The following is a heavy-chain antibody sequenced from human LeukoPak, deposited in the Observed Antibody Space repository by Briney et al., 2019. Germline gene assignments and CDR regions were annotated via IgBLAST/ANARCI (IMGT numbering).Heavy chain of an antibody. CDR2: IYYSGST. V-gene: IGHV4-39*01. CDR3: ARHSPGAFGAFDI. Sequence: SETLSLTCTVSGGSISSTTYYWGWIRQPPGKGLEWIGSIYYSGSTYYNPSLKSRVTISVDTSKNQFSLKLSSVTAADTAVYYCARHSPGAFGAFDIWGQGTMVTVSS. J-gene: IGHJ3*02. CDR1: GGSISSTTYY. D-gene: IGHD3-16*01.